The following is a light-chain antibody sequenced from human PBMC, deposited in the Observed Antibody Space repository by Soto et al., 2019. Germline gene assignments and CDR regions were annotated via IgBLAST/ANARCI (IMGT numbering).Light chain of an antibody. CDR1: QSISNH. CDR3: QQSYSSPPT. CDR2: AAS. V-gene: IGKV1-39*01. Sequence: DIQITQSPSSLSASVEDRVIITCRASQSISNHLNWYQQKPGKAPKLLIFAASSLQSGVPSRFSGSRSGPDFTLTISSLRPEDFATYYCQQSYSSPPTFGQGTKVDIK. J-gene: IGKJ1*01.